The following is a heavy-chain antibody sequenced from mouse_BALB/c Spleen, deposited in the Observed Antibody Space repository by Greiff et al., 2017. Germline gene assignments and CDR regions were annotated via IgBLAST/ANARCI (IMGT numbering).Heavy chain of an antibody. D-gene: IGHD2-1*01. CDR1: GFTFSDYY. Sequence: EVQGVESGGGLVKPGGSLKLSCAASGFTFSDYYMYWVRQTPEKRLEWVATISDGGSYTYYPDSVKGRFTISRDNAKNNLYLQMSSLKSEDTAMYYCARGSYGNYGYAMDYWGQGTSVTVSS. CDR3: ARGSYGNYGYAMDY. CDR2: ISDGGSYT. V-gene: IGHV5-4*02. J-gene: IGHJ4*01.